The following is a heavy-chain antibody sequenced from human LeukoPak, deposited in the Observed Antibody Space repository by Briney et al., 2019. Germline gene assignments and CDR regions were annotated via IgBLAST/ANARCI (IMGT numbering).Heavy chain of an antibody. CDR1: GYTFTSYG. J-gene: IGHJ4*02. D-gene: IGHD3-3*01. Sequence: ASVKVSCKASGYTFTSYGISWVRQAPGQGLEWMGWISAYNGNTNYAQKLQGRVTMTTDTSTSTAYMGLRSLRSDDTAVYYCAREGPYDFWSGYYNDYWGQGTLVTVSS. CDR2: ISAYNGNT. V-gene: IGHV1-18*01. CDR3: AREGPYDFWSGYYNDY.